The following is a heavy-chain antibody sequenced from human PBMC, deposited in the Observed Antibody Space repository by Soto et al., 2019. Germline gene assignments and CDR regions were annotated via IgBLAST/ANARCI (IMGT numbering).Heavy chain of an antibody. CDR1: GFSFSDYR. CDR3: VREDYSNYDFYYMYMNA. V-gene: IGHV3-74*01. D-gene: IGHD4-4*01. J-gene: IGHJ6*03. CDR2: SNGAGSIT. Sequence: EVQLVESGGGIVQPGGSLRLSCAASGFSFSDYRMHWFRQAPGMVLVWVSRSNGAGSITGYADSVKGRFTISRDNAKNTLFLQMNSLRAEDTAVYYCVREDYSNYDFYYMYMNAWGRGATVTVSS.